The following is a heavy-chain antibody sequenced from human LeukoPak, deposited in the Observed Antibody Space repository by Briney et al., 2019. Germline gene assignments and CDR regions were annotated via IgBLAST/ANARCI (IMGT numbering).Heavy chain of an antibody. D-gene: IGHD3-9*01. J-gene: IGHJ4*02. CDR2: ISYDGSNK. CDR3: AKDFTYDILTGIDY. Sequence: GRSLRLSCAASGFTFSSYGMHWIRQAPGKGLEWVAVISYDGSNKYYADSVKGRFTISRDNSKNTLYLQMNSLRAEDTAVYYCAKDFTYDILTGIDYWGQGTLVTVSS. V-gene: IGHV3-30*18. CDR1: GFTFSSYG.